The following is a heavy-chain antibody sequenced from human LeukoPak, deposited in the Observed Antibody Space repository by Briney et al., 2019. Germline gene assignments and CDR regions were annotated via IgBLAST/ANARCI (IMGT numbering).Heavy chain of an antibody. CDR2: IIPIFGTA. J-gene: IGHJ4*02. Sequence: SVKVSCKASGGTFSSYAISWVRQAPGQGLEWMGGIIPIFGTANYAQKFQGKVTITADESTSTAYMELSSLRSEDTAVYYCAGGDTAMGPPFDYWGQGTLVTVSS. D-gene: IGHD5-18*01. CDR1: GGTFSSYA. V-gene: IGHV1-69*13. CDR3: AGGDTAMGPPFDY.